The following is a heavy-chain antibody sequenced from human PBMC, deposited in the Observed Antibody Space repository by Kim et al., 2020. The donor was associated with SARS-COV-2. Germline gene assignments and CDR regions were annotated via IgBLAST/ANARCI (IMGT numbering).Heavy chain of an antibody. Sequence: ASVKVSCKASGYTFTSYAMNWVRQAPGQGLEWMGWINTNTGNPTYAQGFTGRFVFSLDTSVSTAYLQISSLKAEDTAVYYCARDAPGPQWLVQDYWGQGTLVTVSS. V-gene: IGHV7-4-1*02. J-gene: IGHJ4*02. D-gene: IGHD6-19*01. CDR1: GYTFTSYA. CDR2: INTNTGNP. CDR3: ARDAPGPQWLVQDY.